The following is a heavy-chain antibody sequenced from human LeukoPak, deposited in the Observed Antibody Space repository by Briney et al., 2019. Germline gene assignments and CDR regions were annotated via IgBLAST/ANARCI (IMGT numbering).Heavy chain of an antibody. Sequence: GRSLRLSCAASGFTFDDYGMSWVRQAPGKWLELVSVINWNGGSTGYADSVKGRFTISRDNAKNSLYLQMNSLRAEDTALYHCAREYGDYNDAFDIWGQGTMVTVSS. CDR2: INWNGGST. J-gene: IGHJ3*02. CDR1: GFTFDDYG. V-gene: IGHV3-20*01. CDR3: AREYGDYNDAFDI. D-gene: IGHD4-17*01.